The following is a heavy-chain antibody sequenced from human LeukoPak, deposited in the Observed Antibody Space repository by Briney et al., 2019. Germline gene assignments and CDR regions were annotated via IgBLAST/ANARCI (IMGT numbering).Heavy chain of an antibody. CDR2: IYYSGST. Sequence: KPSETLSLTCTVSGGSISSSSYYWGWIRQPPGKGLEWIGYIYYSGSTKYNPSLKSRVTISVDTSKNQFSLKLSSVTAADTAVYYCARGGTTVTPGLLWFDSWGQGTLVTVSS. D-gene: IGHD4-17*01. CDR3: ARGGTTVTPGLLWFDS. V-gene: IGHV4-61*05. CDR1: GGSISSSSYY. J-gene: IGHJ5*01.